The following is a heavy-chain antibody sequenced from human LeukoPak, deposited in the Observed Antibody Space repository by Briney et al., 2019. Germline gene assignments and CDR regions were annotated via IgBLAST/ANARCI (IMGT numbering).Heavy chain of an antibody. CDR1: GFTVSSNY. CDR3: AKGPSIVGATYFDY. J-gene: IGHJ4*02. D-gene: IGHD1-26*01. Sequence: GGSLRLSCAASGFTVSSNYMSWVRQAPGKGLEWVSVIYSGGSTYYADSVKGRFTISRDNSKNTLFLQMNSLRAEDTAVYYCAKGPSIVGATYFDYWGQGTLVTVSS. CDR2: IYSGGST. V-gene: IGHV3-53*01.